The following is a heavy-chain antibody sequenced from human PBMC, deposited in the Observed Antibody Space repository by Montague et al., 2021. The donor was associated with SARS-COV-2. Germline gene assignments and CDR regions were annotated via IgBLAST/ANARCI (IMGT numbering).Heavy chain of an antibody. D-gene: IGHD6-13*01. CDR2: VSASGST. CDR3: ARDVVAAPGTFDY. V-gene: IGHV4-4*07. CDR1: GDSISYFY. J-gene: IGHJ4*02. Sequence: SETLSLTCTVSGDSISYFYWSWTRQPAGKGLEWIGRVSASGSTNYNPSLNSRVTMSVDTSKKQFSLRLSPVTAADTAVYYCARDVVAAPGTFDYWGQGTLVTASS.